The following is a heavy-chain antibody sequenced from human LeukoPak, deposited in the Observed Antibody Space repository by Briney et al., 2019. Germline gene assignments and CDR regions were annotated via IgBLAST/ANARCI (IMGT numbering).Heavy chain of an antibody. D-gene: IGHD3-3*01. CDR2: INHSGST. J-gene: IGHJ3*02. CDR3: ARGRVLRFLEWLLTTDAFDI. Sequence: SETLSLTCAVYGGSFSGYYWSWIRQPPGKGLEWIGEINHSGSTNYNPSLKSRVTIPVDTSKNQFSLKLSSVTAADTAVYYCARGRVLRFLEWLLTTDAFDIWGQGTMVTVSS. V-gene: IGHV4-34*01. CDR1: GGSFSGYY.